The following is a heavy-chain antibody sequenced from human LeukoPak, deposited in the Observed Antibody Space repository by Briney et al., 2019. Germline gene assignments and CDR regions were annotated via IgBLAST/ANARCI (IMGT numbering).Heavy chain of an antibody. Sequence: GESLKISCKGSGYSFTSYWIGWVRQMPGKGLEWMGIIYPGDSDTRYSPSFQGQVTISADKSISTAYLQWSSLKASDTAMYYRARLLYSSSLYYYYYGMDVWGQGTTVTVSS. CDR1: GYSFTSYW. CDR3: ARLLYSSSLYYYYYGMDV. D-gene: IGHD6-13*01. CDR2: IYPGDSDT. V-gene: IGHV5-51*01. J-gene: IGHJ6*02.